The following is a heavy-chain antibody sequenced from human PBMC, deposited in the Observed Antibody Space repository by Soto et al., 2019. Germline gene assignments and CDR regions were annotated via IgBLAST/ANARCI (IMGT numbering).Heavy chain of an antibody. CDR1: GGSFSSDA. CDR3: AREVVTETTLGYFDF. Sequence: SVKVSCKASGGSFSSDAITWVRQAPGQGLEWIGEIIPMFDTTNYAPEFQGRVTITADTATTTVYMEVNRLTPDDTAVYYCAREVVTETTLGYFDFSGQAALVTVSS. J-gene: IGHJ4*02. CDR2: IIPMFDTT. D-gene: IGHD2-21*02. V-gene: IGHV1-69*06.